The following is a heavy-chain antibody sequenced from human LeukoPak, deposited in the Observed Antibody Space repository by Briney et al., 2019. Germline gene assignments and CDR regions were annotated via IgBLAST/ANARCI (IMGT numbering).Heavy chain of an antibody. D-gene: IGHD5-24*01. CDR2: ITSSGSAK. V-gene: IGHV3-11*01. J-gene: IGHJ5*02. CDR3: AGDSHGYNWFDP. Sequence: GGSLRLSCVASGFTFSDYYMGWIRQAPGKGLEWVSYITSSGSAKHYADSVKGRFTISRDNAKNLLYLQMNSLRAEDTAVYYCAGDSHGYNWFDPWGHGTLVTVSS. CDR1: GFTFSDYY.